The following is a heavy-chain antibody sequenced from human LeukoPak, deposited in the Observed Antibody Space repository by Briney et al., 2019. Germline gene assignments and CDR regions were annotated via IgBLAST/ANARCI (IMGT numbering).Heavy chain of an antibody. V-gene: IGHV3-9*01. CDR1: GFTFDDYA. CDR3: AKSRGDILTGPDY. Sequence: HSGRSLRLSCAASGFTFDDYAMHWVRQAPGKGLEWVSGISWNSGSIGYADSVKGRFTISRGNAKNSLYLQMNSLRAEDTALYYCAKSRGDILTGPDYWGQGTLVTVSS. D-gene: IGHD3-9*01. J-gene: IGHJ4*02. CDR2: ISWNSGSI.